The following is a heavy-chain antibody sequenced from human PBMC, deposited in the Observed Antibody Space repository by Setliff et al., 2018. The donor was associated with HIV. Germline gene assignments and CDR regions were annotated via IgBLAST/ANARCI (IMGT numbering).Heavy chain of an antibody. CDR2: ISFYGRHK. CDR3: ARVPYSSSWYDYYYYGMDV. V-gene: IGHV3-30*04. J-gene: IGHJ6*02. D-gene: IGHD6-13*01. Sequence: GGSLRLSCVASGFTFSDFSMFWARQAPGKGLEWVAVISFYGRHKYYADSLKGRFTISRDNSINTIYLQLHSLRAEDTALYYCARVPYSSSWYDYYYYGMDVWGQGTTVTVSS. CDR1: GFTFSDFS.